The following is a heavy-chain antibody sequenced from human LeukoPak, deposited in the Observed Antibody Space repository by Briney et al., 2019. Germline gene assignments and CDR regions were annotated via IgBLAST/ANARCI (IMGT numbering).Heavy chain of an antibody. Sequence: TGGSLRLSCAASGFTFSSYPMSWVRQAPGKGLQWVSAISNGGGSAYYADSVKGRFTISRDNSKSTLYLQMNSLRAEDTAIYYCAARPRMPPRFDNWGQGTLVTVSS. D-gene: IGHD1-14*01. CDR3: AARPRMPPRFDN. V-gene: IGHV3-23*01. J-gene: IGHJ4*02. CDR2: ISNGGGSA. CDR1: GFTFSSYP.